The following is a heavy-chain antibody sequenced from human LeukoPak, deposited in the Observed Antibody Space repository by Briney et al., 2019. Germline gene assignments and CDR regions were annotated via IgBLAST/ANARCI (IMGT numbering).Heavy chain of an antibody. J-gene: IGHJ4*02. Sequence: SGGSLRLSCAASGVTFSGYAMRWVREAPGKGLEWGSHGRPGDGPTPYAESVKGRFTISRNNSKNTVSLQMISLRVEDTAVYCCTRNHISSWQIDFWGQGTMVTVSS. D-gene: IGHD2-2*01. CDR3: TRNHISSWQIDF. CDR2: GRPGDGPT. CDR1: GVTFSGYA. V-gene: IGHV3-23*01.